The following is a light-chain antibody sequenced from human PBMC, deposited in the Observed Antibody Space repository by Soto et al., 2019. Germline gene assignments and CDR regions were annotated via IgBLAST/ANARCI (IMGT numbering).Light chain of an antibody. J-gene: IGLJ1*01. CDR1: NVQTRS. CDR3: QVWDSGSDHYV. CDR2: DDS. Sequence: SYELTQPPSVSVAPGQTASVTCGGNNVQTRSVHWYQQKPGQAPVLVVQDDSDRPSGIPERFSGSNSGNTATLTISRVEAGDEADYYCQVWDSGSDHYVFGTGTKLTVL. V-gene: IGLV3-21*02.